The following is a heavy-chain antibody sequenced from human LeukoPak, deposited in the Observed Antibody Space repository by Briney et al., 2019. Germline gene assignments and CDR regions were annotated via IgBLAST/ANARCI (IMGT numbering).Heavy chain of an antibody. V-gene: IGHV3-9*01. J-gene: IGHJ1*01. Sequence: PGGSLRLSCAASGFSFDDYVMHWVRQAPGKGLEWVSGISWNSGSIGYADSVKGRFTISRDNAKNSLYLQMNSLRAEDTALYYCAKDMMPSQIHLNSRYSSGWPYFQHWGQGTLVTVSS. CDR2: ISWNSGSI. CDR1: GFSFDDYV. CDR3: AKDMMPSQIHLNSRYSSGWPYFQH. D-gene: IGHD6-19*01.